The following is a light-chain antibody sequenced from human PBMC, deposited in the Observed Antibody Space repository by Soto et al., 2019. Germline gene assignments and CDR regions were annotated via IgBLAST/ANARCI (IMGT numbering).Light chain of an antibody. CDR2: WAS. CDR3: EQYHSAPQT. CDR1: QSVLFSPNNKNY. J-gene: IGKJ1*01. V-gene: IGKV4-1*01. Sequence: DIVMTQSPDSLAVSLGERATINCKSSQSVLFSPNNKNYLAWYQQKPGQPPKLLIYWASTRESGVPDRFSGSGSGTYFTLTISSLQAEDVAFYYCEQYHSAPQTFGQGTKVEIK.